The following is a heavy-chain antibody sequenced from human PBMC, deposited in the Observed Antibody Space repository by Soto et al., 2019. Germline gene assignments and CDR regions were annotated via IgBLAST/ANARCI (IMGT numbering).Heavy chain of an antibody. V-gene: IGHV4-39*02. D-gene: IGHD6-19*01. J-gene: IGHJ4*02. CDR2: IDDGGEV. CDR1: VGSIDSLYH. Sequence: PSETLSLACTVSVGSIDSLYHCVWIRQPPGKGLEWIGSIDDGGEVYYNPSLTGRVTLFVDASKNSFSLNLNSVTATDTAVYSCALTPTIEVAGTEFWGQGNLVTVSS. CDR3: ALTPTIEVAGTEF.